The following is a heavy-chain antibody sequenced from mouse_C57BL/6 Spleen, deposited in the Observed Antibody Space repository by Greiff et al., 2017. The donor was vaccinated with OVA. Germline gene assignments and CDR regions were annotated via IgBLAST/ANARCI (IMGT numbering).Heavy chain of an antibody. D-gene: IGHD1-1*02. V-gene: IGHV1-54*01. CDR3: ARYGPAWFAY. J-gene: IGHJ3*01. CDR2: INPGSGGT. Sequence: QVQLKESGAELVRPGTSVKVSCKASGYAFTNYLIEWVKQRPGQGLEWIGVINPGSGGTNYNEKFKGKATLTADKSSSTAYMQLSSLTSEDSAVYFCARYGPAWFAYWGQGTLVTVSA. CDR1: GYAFTNYL.